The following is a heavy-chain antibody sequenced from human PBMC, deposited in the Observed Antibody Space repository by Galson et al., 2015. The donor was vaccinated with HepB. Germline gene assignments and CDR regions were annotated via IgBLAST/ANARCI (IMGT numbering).Heavy chain of an antibody. Sequence: QSGAEVKKPGESLKISCKGSAYTFTTYWIAWVRQMPGKGLEWMGIIYPDDSDTRYSPSFQGQVIISADKSSSTAYLHWRSLKASDSAIYYCARLPVSTIQSWFDPWVQGTLVTVSS. CDR1: AYTFTTYW. CDR2: IYPDDSDT. CDR3: ARLPVSTIQSWFDP. J-gene: IGHJ5*02. V-gene: IGHV5-51*01. D-gene: IGHD5/OR15-5a*01.